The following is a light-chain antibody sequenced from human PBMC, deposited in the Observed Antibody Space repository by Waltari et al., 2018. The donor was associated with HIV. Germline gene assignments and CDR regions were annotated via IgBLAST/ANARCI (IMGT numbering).Light chain of an antibody. J-gene: IGLJ3*02. CDR3: AAWDDTPTGHVL. CDR1: TSNIGTNV. Sequence: QSVLAQPPSVSGTPGQRVTISCSGTTSNIGTNVVNWYQQVPGMAHKLLISGNNQRPSGVPDRFSGFKSGTSASLAINGLQSEDEADYYCAAWDDTPTGHVLFGGGTKVTVL. V-gene: IGLV1-44*01. CDR2: GNN.